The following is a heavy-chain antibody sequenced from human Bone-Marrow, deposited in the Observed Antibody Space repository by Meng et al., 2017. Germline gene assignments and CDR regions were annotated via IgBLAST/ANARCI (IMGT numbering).Heavy chain of an antibody. CDR1: GFTFSSYG. D-gene: IGHD6-13*01. CDR3: ARGMSRGSWSFDF. Sequence: GGSLRLSCAASGFTFSSYGMHWVRQAPGKGLEWVAVISYDGSNEYYADSVRGRFTVSRDNSKNTLYLQIDDLRPEDTTVYYCARGMSRGSWSFDFWGQGTLVTVSS. CDR2: ISYDGSNE. J-gene: IGHJ4*02. V-gene: IGHV3-30*19.